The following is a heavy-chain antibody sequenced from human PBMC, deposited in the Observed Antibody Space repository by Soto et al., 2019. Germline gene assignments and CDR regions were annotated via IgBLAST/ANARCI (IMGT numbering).Heavy chain of an antibody. J-gene: IGHJ5*02. CDR1: XXXFTSYG. V-gene: IGHV1-18*01. Sequence: QVQLVQSGAEVKKPGASVKVSCXXSXXXFTSYGISWVRQAPGQGLEWMGWISAYNGNTNYAQKLQGRVTMTTDTSTSTAYMELRSLRSDDTAVYYCARGXGITMVRGDXVWFDPWGQGTLVTVSS. D-gene: IGHD3-10*01. CDR3: ARGXGITMVRGDXVWFDP. CDR2: ISAYNGNT.